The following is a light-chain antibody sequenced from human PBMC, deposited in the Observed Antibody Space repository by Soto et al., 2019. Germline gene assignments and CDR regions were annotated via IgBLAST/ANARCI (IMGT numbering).Light chain of an antibody. J-gene: IGKJ3*01. Sequence: EIVLTQSPGTLSLSPGERATLSCRASQSVSSTYLAWYQQKPGQAPRLLIYGASSRATGIPDRFSGSGSGTDFTLTISRLEPEDFAVYYCQQYSSSPFTFGPGPKVDI. CDR2: GAS. V-gene: IGKV3-20*01. CDR1: QSVSSTY. CDR3: QQYSSSPFT.